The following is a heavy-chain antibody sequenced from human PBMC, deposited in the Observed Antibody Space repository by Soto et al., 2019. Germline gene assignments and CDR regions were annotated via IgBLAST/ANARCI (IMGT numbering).Heavy chain of an antibody. D-gene: IGHD2-21*01. J-gene: IGHJ4*02. CDR1: GFTFSDYA. CDR2: ASGSGSGT. Sequence: LSCAASGFTFSDYAMAWVRQAPGKGLEWVSSASGSGSGTYYADSVKGRFTISRDNSKNTLFLHMTNLRAGDTALYFCAKGRPGVAAAPDSWGQGTLVTVSS. V-gene: IGHV3-23*01. CDR3: AKGRPGVAAAPDS.